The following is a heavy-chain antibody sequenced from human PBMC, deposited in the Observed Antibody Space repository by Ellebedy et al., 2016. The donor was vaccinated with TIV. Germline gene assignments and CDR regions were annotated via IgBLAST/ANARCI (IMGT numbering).Heavy chain of an antibody. J-gene: IGHJ5*02. D-gene: IGHD5/OR15-5a*01. CDR2: ISGYNGDT. CDR3: TRGFYEKFDP. V-gene: IGHV1-18*04. CDR1: GYTFTKYG. Sequence: ASVKVSCKASGYTFTKYGISWVRLAPGQGLEWMGWISGYNGDTNYAQKFQGRVTMTIETSTNTVYMELRNLSFDDTAVYYCTRGFYEKFDPWGQGTPATVS.